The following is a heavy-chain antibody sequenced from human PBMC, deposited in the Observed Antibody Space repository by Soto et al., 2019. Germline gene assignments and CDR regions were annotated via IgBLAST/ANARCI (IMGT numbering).Heavy chain of an antibody. V-gene: IGHV4-59*01. CDR2: IYYSGST. J-gene: IGHJ5*02. Sequence: PSETLSLTCIVSGGSIRRYYWNWIRQPPGKGLEWIGYIYYSGSTKYTPSLKSRVTISVDTSKNQFSLKLSSVTAADTAVYYCARDRLANWCDPWGQGTLVTVSS. CDR1: GGSIRRYY. CDR3: ARDRLANWCDP. D-gene: IGHD3-9*01.